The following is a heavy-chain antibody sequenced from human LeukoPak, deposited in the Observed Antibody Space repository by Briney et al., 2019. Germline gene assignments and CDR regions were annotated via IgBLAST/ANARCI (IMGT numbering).Heavy chain of an antibody. D-gene: IGHD3-16*01. J-gene: IGHJ4*02. CDR1: GFGFGIFA. CDR2: IFGNGAGI. V-gene: IGHV3-23*01. CDR3: AREGWAFDY. Sequence: GGSLRLSCAASGFGFGIFAMNWVRQAPGKGLEWVSVIFGNGAGIQYADSVKGRFSISRDNSKNTLYLQMNSLRAEDTAVYYCAREGWAFDYWGQGTLVTVSS.